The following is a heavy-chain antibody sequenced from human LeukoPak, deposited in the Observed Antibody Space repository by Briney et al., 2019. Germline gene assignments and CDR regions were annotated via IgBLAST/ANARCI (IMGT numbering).Heavy chain of an antibody. J-gene: IGHJ6*04. D-gene: IGHD3-10*01. CDR1: GYSFTSYW. Sequence: GESLKISCKGSGYSFTSYWISWVRQMPGKGLEWMGRIDPSDSYTNYSPSFQGHVTISADKSISTACLQWSSLKASDTAMYYCARLKLVRGSYYYGMDVWGKGTTVTVSS. CDR2: IDPSDSYT. V-gene: IGHV5-10-1*01. CDR3: ARLKLVRGSYYYGMDV.